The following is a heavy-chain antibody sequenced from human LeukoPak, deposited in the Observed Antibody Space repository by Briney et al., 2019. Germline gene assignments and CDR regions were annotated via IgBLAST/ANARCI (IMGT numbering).Heavy chain of an antibody. Sequence: GGSLRLSCAASGFTFTDYAMSWVRQAPGKGLEWVSALSGGGDSTYYADSVKGRFTISRDNSKNTLYLQMNSLRAEDTAIYYCAKDRARGGATDFDYWGQGTLVTVSS. CDR1: GFTFTDYA. CDR2: LSGGGDST. V-gene: IGHV3-23*01. J-gene: IGHJ4*02. D-gene: IGHD1-26*01. CDR3: AKDRARGGATDFDY.